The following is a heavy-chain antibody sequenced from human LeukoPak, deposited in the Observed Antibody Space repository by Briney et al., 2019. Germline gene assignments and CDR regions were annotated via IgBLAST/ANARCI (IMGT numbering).Heavy chain of an antibody. D-gene: IGHD3-10*02. CDR1: GFTFSNYW. CDR3: AELGITMIGGV. J-gene: IGHJ6*04. CDR2: ISSSGSTI. Sequence: GGSLGLSCAASGFTFSNYWMSWVRQAPGKGLEWVSYISSSGSTIYYADSVKGRFTISRDNAKNSLYLQMNSLRAEDTAVYYCAELGITMIGGVWGKGTTVTISS. V-gene: IGHV3-48*04.